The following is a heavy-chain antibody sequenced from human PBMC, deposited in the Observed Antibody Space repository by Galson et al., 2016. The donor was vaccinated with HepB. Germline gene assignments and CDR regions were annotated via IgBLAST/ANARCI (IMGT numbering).Heavy chain of an antibody. V-gene: IGHV3-23*01. D-gene: IGHD3-16*01. CDR3: GKHGGFDY. CDR2: ITGSGDAK. Sequence: SLRLSCAASGFSFSTSGMSWVRQTPGRGLEWVSGITGSGDAKHYADSVRGRFTISRDNSKNTLYLYMNSLIAGDTAVYYCGKHGGFDYWGQGALVTVSS. J-gene: IGHJ4*02. CDR1: GFSFSTSG.